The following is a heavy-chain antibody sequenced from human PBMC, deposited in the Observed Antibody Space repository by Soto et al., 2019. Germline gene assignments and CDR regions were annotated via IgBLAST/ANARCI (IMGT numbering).Heavy chain of an antibody. CDR2: IIPIFGTA. D-gene: IGHD2-15*01. J-gene: IGHJ4*02. CDR3: ARESVNGGTNFDY. Sequence: TSVKVSCKASGGTFSSYAISWVRQAPGQGLEWMGGIIPIFGTANYAQKFQGRVTITADESTSTAYMELSSLRSEDTAVYYCARESVNGGTNFDYWGQGTLVTVSS. CDR1: GGTFSSYA. V-gene: IGHV1-69*13.